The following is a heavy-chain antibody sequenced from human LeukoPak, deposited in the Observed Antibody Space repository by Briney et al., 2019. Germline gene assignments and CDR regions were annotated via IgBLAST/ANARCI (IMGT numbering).Heavy chain of an antibody. V-gene: IGHV4-34*01. J-gene: IGHJ6*02. CDR3: ARGPYYDFWSGYYRNYYYYGMDV. CDR2: INHSGST. D-gene: IGHD3-3*01. CDR1: GGSFSGYY. Sequence: SDTLSLTCAVYGGSFSGYYWSWIRQPPGKGLEWIGEINHSGSTNYNPSLKSRVTISVDTSKNQFSLKLSSVTAADTAVYYCARGPYYDFWSGYYRNYYYYGMDVWGQGTTVTVSS.